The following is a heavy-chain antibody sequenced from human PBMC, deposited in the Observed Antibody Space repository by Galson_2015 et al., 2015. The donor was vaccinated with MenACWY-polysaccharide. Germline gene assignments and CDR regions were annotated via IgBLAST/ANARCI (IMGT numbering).Heavy chain of an antibody. Sequence: TLSLTCFVSGGSISSGVHYWSWIRQPAGKGLEWIGRINTSGSATYNPSLKSRVTISVDTSKNPFSLNVRSVTAADTAVYFCVRTNYDYVWGSYRSGWFDPWGQGILVTVSS. V-gene: IGHV4-61*02. CDR2: INTSGSA. CDR1: GGSISSGVHY. J-gene: IGHJ5*02. CDR3: VRTNYDYVWGSYRSGWFDP. D-gene: IGHD3-16*02.